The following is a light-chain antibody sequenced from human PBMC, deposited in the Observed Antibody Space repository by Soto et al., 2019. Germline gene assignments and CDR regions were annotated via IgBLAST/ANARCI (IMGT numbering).Light chain of an antibody. V-gene: IGKV1-39*01. CDR2: AAS. J-gene: IGKJ2*01. CDR1: QNIRNY. CDR3: QQGHSTPYT. Sequence: DIQMTQSPSSLSVSVGDRVTITCRASQNIRNYLNWYQQKPGDAPKLLIYAASTLQGAVPSRFSGSGSGTDFTLTISSLQPEDFATYHCQQGHSTPYTFGQGTRLEI.